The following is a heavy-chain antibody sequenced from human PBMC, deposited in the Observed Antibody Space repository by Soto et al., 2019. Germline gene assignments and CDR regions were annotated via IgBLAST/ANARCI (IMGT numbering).Heavy chain of an antibody. D-gene: IGHD5-18*01. CDR2: MNANNGNT. CDR3: ARDQGYSHY. J-gene: IGHJ4*02. CDR1: GYTFTSYG. Sequence: GASVKVSCKASGYTFTSYGISWVRQAPGQGLEWMGWMNANNGNTGYAQKFQGRVTMTRNTSISTAYMELNSLRAEDTAVYYCARDQGYSHYWSQGTLVTVSS. V-gene: IGHV1-8*02.